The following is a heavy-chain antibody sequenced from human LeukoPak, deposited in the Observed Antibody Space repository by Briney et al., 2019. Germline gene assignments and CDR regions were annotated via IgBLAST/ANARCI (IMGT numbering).Heavy chain of an antibody. CDR3: ATERDYYYYKDV. CDR1: GDSISSGSYY. Sequence: SQTLSLTCTVSGDSISSGSYYWSWIRQPAGKGLEWIGRTYTSGNTNYNPSLKSRVTISVDTSKNQFSLKLSSVTAADTAVYYCATERDYYYYKDVWGKGTTVTVSS. V-gene: IGHV4-61*02. J-gene: IGHJ6*03. CDR2: TYTSGNT.